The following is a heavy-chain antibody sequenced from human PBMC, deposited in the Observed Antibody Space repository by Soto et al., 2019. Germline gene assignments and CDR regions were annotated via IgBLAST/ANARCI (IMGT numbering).Heavy chain of an antibody. CDR1: GFTFSSYA. D-gene: IGHD5-18*01. CDR2: ISGSGGST. J-gene: IGHJ4*02. CDR3: AKATALPAHSPPPY. Sequence: GGSLRLSCAASGFTFSSYAMIWVRQAPGKGLEWVSAISGSGGSTYYADSVKGRFTISRDDSKNTVYLQMNGLRAEDTAVYYCAKATALPAHSPPPYWAQGTLVPVSS. V-gene: IGHV3-23*01.